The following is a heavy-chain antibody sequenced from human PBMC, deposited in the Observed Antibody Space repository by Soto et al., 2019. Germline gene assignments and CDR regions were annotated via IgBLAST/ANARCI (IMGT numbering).Heavy chain of an antibody. Sequence: PSETLSLTCTVSGGSISSYYWSWIRQPPGKGLEWIGYIYYSGSTNYNPSLKSRVTISVDTSKNQFSPKLSSVTAADTAVYYCARDVGLPAASLWWFFDLWGRGTLVTVSS. V-gene: IGHV4-59*01. CDR3: ARDVGLPAASLWWFFDL. D-gene: IGHD2-2*01. CDR2: IYYSGST. J-gene: IGHJ2*01. CDR1: GGSISSYY.